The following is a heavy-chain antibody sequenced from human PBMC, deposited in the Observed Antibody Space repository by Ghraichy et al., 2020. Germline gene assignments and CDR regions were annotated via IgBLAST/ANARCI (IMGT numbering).Heavy chain of an antibody. V-gene: IGHV3-23*01. CDR2: ITAGGST. CDR1: GFTFVSYA. CDR3: AKDKGAGRGFDV. Sequence: ETLSLTCAASGFTFVSYAMIWVRQAPGRGLEYVSVITAGGSTYYADSVKGRFTISRDNSKNTLFLQMNSLRAEDTAVYYCAKDKGAGRGFDVWGQGTTVTVSS. J-gene: IGHJ6*02. D-gene: IGHD5-24*01.